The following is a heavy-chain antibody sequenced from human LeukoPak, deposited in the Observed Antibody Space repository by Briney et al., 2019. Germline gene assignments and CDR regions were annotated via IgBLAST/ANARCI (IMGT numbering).Heavy chain of an antibody. D-gene: IGHD6-19*01. CDR2: IYYSGST. J-gene: IGHJ4*02. CDR3: ARAASGWYFDY. V-gene: IGHV4-59*01. Sequence: SETLSLTCTASGGSISSYYWSWIRQPPGKGLEWIGYIYYSGSTNYNPSLKSRVTISVDTSKNQFSLKLSSVTAADTAVYYCARAASGWYFDYWGQGTLVTVSS. CDR1: GGSISSYY.